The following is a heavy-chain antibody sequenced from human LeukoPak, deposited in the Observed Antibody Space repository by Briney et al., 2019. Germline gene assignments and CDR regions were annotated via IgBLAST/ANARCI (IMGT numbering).Heavy chain of an antibody. Sequence: PGGSLRLSCAASRFQFSNYWMSWVRQAPGKGLEWLANIKQDGSEEYYVDSVKGRFTISRDNAENSLFLQMNSLTAEDTAVYYCARDPYSGSYGAFDIWGQGTMVTVS. CDR2: IKQDGSEE. V-gene: IGHV3-7*05. CDR3: ARDPYSGSYGAFDI. CDR1: RFQFSNYW. D-gene: IGHD1-26*01. J-gene: IGHJ3*02.